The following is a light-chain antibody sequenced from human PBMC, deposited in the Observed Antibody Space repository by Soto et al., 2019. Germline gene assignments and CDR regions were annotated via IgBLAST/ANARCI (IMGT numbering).Light chain of an antibody. J-gene: IGKJ2*01. CDR1: QSISSW. Sequence: DIQMTQSPSTLSASVGDRVNITCRASQSISSWVAWYQHKPGKAPKLLIYDASTLGSGFPSRFSGSGSGTEFILAVSSLHPDDCATYYRQEYNTHRFTFGQGTTLEIK. CDR2: DAS. CDR3: QEYNTHRFT. V-gene: IGKV1-5*01.